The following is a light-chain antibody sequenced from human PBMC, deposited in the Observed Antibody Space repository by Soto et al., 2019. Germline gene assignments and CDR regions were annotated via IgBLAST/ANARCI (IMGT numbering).Light chain of an antibody. J-gene: IGKJ4*01. Sequence: EIVMTQSPATVSASPGERATLSCRASQSISSNLAWYQQKPGQAPRLLIYGASRRAMDIPVRFSGSGSGTEFTLTISSLQSEDFALYFCQQSFSTTQFSFGGGTPQLTFGGGTRVEIK. V-gene: IGKV3-15*01. CDR1: QSISSN. CDR2: GAS. CDR3: QQSFSTTQFSFGGGTPQLT.